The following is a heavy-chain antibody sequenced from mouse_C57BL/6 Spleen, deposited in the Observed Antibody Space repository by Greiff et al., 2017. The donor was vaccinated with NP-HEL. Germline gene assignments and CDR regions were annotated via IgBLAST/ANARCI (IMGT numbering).Heavy chain of an antibody. CDR2: IDPSDSYT. J-gene: IGHJ3*01. D-gene: IGHD1-1*01. Sequence: QVQLQQPGAELVMPGASVKLSCKASGYTFTSYWMHWVKQRPGQGLEWIGEIDPSDSYTNYNQKFKGKSTLTVDKSSSTAYMQLSSLTSEDSAVYYCARASTVERAWFAYWGQGTLVTVSA. V-gene: IGHV1-69*01. CDR3: ARASTVERAWFAY. CDR1: GYTFTSYW.